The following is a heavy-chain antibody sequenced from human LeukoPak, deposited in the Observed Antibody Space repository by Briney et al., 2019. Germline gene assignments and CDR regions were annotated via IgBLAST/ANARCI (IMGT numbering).Heavy chain of an antibody. CDR1: GFTFSSSV. D-gene: IGHD5-12*01. Sequence: GGSLRLSCAASGFTFSSSVMSWVRQAPGKGLEWVSGISAGGGSTYYADSVKGRFTISRDNSKNTLFLQMNSLRAEDTAVYYCAKGGQEWLRYFDYWGQGTLVTVSS. CDR2: ISAGGGST. V-gene: IGHV3-23*01. CDR3: AKGGQEWLRYFDY. J-gene: IGHJ4*02.